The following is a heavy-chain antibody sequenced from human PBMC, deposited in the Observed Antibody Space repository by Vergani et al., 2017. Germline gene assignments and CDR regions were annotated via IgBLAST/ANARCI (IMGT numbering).Heavy chain of an antibody. CDR2: IRNKANDYTT. D-gene: IGHD1-1*01. Sequence: EVQVVQSGGGLVKPGGSLRLSCETSGFIFSDYNLNWVRQAPGKGLEWVGRIRNKANDYTTQYAASVKGRFTISRDDSKSYLYLQMNSLQTEDTALYYCVRVKGSNWNDHLYDIWGQGTLVTVSS. CDR1: GFIFSDYN. CDR3: VRVKGSNWNDHLYDI. V-gene: IGHV3-72*01. J-gene: IGHJ3*02.